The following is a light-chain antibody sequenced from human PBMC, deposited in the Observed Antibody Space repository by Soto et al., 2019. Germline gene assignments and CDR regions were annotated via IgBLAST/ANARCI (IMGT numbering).Light chain of an antibody. Sequence: DIVMTQSPLSLAVTPGEPASISCRSSESLLHSDGYNYLEWYLQKPGQSPQLLIYMGSNRASGGPDRVGGSGSGTDFILQISRVEAEDVGVYYCMQSLRMWTFGQGTKGEI. CDR1: ESLLHSDGYNY. J-gene: IGKJ1*01. CDR3: MQSLRMWT. CDR2: MGS. V-gene: IGKV2-28*01.